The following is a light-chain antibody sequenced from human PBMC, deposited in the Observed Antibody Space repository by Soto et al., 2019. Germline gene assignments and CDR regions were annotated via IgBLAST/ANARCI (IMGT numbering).Light chain of an antibody. J-gene: IGKJ3*01. CDR1: QGIRND. V-gene: IGKV1-17*02. CDR3: LQHNSYIFT. CDR2: AAS. Sequence: DIQMTQSPSSLFASVGDRVTITCRASQGIRNDLDWYQQKPGKAPKCLIYAASSLHTGVPSRFSGSGSGTAFTLTISNLQPEDFATYFCLQHNSYIFTFGPGTKVDIK.